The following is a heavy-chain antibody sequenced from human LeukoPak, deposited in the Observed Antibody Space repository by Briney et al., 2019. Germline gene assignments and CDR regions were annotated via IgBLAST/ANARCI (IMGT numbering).Heavy chain of an antibody. CDR3: ARADSGVVISGTFHWFDP. J-gene: IGHJ5*02. Sequence: WVRQAPGKGLEWIGSIYYSGSTYYNPSLKSRVTISVDTSKNQFSLKLSSVTAADTAVYYCARADSGVVISGTFHWFDPWGQGTLVTVSS. CDR2: IYYSGST. V-gene: IGHV4-39*01. D-gene: IGHD2-21*01.